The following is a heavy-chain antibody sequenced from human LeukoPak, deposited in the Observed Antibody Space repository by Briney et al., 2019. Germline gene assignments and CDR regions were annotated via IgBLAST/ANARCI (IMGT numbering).Heavy chain of an antibody. D-gene: IGHD3-22*01. CDR2: INPNSGGT. CDR3: ARGAHYHDSSDGYDY. J-gene: IGHJ4*02. V-gene: IGHV1-2*02. CDR1: GYTFTGYY. Sequence: ASVKVSCKASGYTFTGYYMHWVRQAPGQGLAWMGWINPNSGGTNYAQKFQGRVTMTRDTSIIVYMDLSRLRSDDTAVYYCARGAHYHDSSDGYDYWGQGTLVTVSS.